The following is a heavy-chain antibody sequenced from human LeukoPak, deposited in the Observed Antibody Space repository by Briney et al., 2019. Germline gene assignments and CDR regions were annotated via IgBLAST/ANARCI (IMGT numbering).Heavy chain of an antibody. V-gene: IGHV3-23*01. J-gene: IGHJ4*02. CDR2: ISGSGGST. D-gene: IGHD1-26*01. CDR1: GFTFSSYA. CDR3: AKVSRIVGATTEPFDY. Sequence: GGSLRLSCAASGFTFSSYAMSCVRQAPGKGLEWVSAISGSGGSTYYADSVKGRFTISRDNSKNTLYLQMNSLRAEDTAVYYCAKVSRIVGATTEPFDYWGQGTLVTVSS.